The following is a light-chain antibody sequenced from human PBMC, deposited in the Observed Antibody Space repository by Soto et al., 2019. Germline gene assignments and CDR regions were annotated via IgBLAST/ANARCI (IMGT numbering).Light chain of an antibody. CDR1: QSVAANY. Sequence: TQSPGTLSLSPGERATLSCRASQSVAANYLAWYQQKPGETPKLLIYAASTLESGIPPRFSGSGSGTDFTLTINNLQPEDVATYYCQRYYNAPFTFGGGTKVEIK. J-gene: IGKJ4*01. CDR2: AAS. CDR3: QRYYNAPFT. V-gene: IGKV1-27*01.